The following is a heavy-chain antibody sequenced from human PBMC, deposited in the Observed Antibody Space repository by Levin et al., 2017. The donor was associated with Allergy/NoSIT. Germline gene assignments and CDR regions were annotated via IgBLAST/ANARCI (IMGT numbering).Heavy chain of an antibody. V-gene: IGHV4-31*03. Sequence: PSQTLSLTCTVSGGSISSGGYFWSWIRQHPGKGLEWIGYIYASGSTYYNPSLKSRLTISRDTSKNQFSLKLSSVTAADTAVYYCARGLGYSGYDGWGQGTLVTVSS. CDR3: ARGLGYSGYDG. D-gene: IGHD5-12*01. J-gene: IGHJ4*02. CDR1: GGSISSGGYF. CDR2: IYASGST.